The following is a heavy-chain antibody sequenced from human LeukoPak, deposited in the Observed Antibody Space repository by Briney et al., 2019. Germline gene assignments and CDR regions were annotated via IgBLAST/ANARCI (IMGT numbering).Heavy chain of an antibody. D-gene: IGHD4-11*01. V-gene: IGHV5-51*01. CDR1: GGTFSSYA. CDR3: AKQGGDSSAWQTIDN. J-gene: IGHJ4*02. CDR2: INPGDSNI. Sequence: KVSCKASGGTFSSYAISWVRQAPGQGLEWMGIINPGDSNIRYSPSFQGQVTISVDKSISTAYLQWSSLKASDTAMYYCAKQGGDSSAWQTIDNWGQGTLVTVSS.